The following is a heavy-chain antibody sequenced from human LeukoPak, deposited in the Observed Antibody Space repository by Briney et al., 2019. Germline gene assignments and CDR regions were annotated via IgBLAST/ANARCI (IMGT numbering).Heavy chain of an antibody. CDR1: GGSISSHY. CDR3: AGVILWLRLFDP. Sequence: SETLSLTCTVSGGSISSHYWSWIRQPPGKGLEWIGYIYTSGSTNYNPSLKSRLTISVDTSKNQFSLKLSSVTAADTAVYYCAGVILWLRLFDPWGQGTLVTVSS. J-gene: IGHJ5*02. D-gene: IGHD5-12*01. CDR2: IYTSGST. V-gene: IGHV4-4*09.